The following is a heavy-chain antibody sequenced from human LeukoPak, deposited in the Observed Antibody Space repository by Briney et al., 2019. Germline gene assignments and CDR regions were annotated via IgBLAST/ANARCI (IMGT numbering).Heavy chain of an antibody. CDR1: GGSISSSSYY. Sequence: PSETLSLTCTVSGGSISSSSYYWGWIRQTPGKGPEWIGSIYYSGSTYYNPSLKSRVTISVDTSKDQFSLKLSSVTAADTAVYYCARHVIGRGYFDYWGQGTLVTVSS. J-gene: IGHJ4*02. CDR3: ARHVIGRGYFDY. V-gene: IGHV4-39*01. D-gene: IGHD3-10*01. CDR2: IYYSGST.